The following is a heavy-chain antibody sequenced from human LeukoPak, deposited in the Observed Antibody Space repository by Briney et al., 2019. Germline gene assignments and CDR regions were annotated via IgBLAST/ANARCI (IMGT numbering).Heavy chain of an antibody. CDR1: GFTFDDYA. V-gene: IGHV3-9*01. J-gene: IGHJ3*02. D-gene: IGHD3-22*01. CDR3: AKDIHYDSSGPWAFDI. Sequence: GGSLRLSCAASGFTFDDYAMHWVRQAPGKGLEWVSGISWNSGSVGYADSVKGRFTISRDNAKNSLYLQMNSLRAEDTALYYCAKDIHYDSSGPWAFDIWGQGTMVTVSS. CDR2: ISWNSGSV.